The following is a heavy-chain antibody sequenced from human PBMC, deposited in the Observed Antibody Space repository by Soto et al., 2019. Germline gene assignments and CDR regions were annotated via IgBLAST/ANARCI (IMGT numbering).Heavy chain of an antibody. Sequence: PGGSLRLSCAASGFTFNSYWMHWVRQAPGKGLVWVSRINSDGSSTSYADSVKGRFTISRDNAKNTLYLQMNSLRAEDTAVYYCARGGGATAYYGRAVWGKGTRVTVPS. CDR2: INSDGSST. CDR3: ARGGGATAYYGRAV. J-gene: IGHJ6*04. CDR1: GFTFNSYW. V-gene: IGHV3-74*01. D-gene: IGHD1-26*01.